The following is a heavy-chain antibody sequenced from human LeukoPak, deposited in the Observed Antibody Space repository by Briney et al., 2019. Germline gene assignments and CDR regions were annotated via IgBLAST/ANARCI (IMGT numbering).Heavy chain of an antibody. CDR2: IHYSGTT. V-gene: IGHV4-59*02. CDR3: ARRRVYSGSGEFDF. D-gene: IGHD5-12*01. Sequence: SETLSVTCTVSGGSVSGYYWSWIRQPPGKGLEWIGYIHYSGTTNYNPSLKSRVTISLDTSRNQFSLKLRSVTTADTAVYYCARRRVYSGSGEFDFWGQGTLVTVSS. CDR1: GGSVSGYY. J-gene: IGHJ4*02.